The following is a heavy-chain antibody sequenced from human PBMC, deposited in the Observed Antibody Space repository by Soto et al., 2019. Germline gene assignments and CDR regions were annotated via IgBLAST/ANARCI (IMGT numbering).Heavy chain of an antibody. CDR1: GYSFTSYW. J-gene: IGHJ4*02. Sequence: RGESLKISCKGSGYSFTSYWISWVRQMPGKGLEWMGRIDPSDSYTNYSPSFQGHVTISADKSISTAYLQWSSLKASDTAMYYCAREYYDILTGCYYFDYWGQGTLVTVSS. D-gene: IGHD3-9*01. V-gene: IGHV5-10-1*01. CDR2: IDPSDSYT. CDR3: AREYYDILTGCYYFDY.